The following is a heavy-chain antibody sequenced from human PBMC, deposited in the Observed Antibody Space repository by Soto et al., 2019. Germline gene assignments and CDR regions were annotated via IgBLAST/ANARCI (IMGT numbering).Heavy chain of an antibody. CDR2: TYYSGST. J-gene: IGHJ5*02. V-gene: IGHV4-31*03. CDR3: ARESTSLNWFDP. Sequence: QVQLQESGPGLVKPSQTLSLTCTVSGGSISSCGYYWSWIRQHPGKGMQWIGYTYYSGSTYYNPSIMSRVNLSVDPSKNKFSLKLSSVTAADTAVYYCARESTSLNWFDPWGQGTLVTVSS. CDR1: GGSISSCGYY. D-gene: IGHD2-2*01.